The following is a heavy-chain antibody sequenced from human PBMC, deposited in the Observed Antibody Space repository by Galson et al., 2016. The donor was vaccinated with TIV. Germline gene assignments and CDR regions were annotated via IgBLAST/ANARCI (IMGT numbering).Heavy chain of an antibody. J-gene: IGHJ6*02. CDR3: TIERRFFGNNCYLSYYYGMDV. D-gene: IGHD3-3*01. V-gene: IGHV3-66*02. CDR2: MSSGGSL. Sequence: SLRLSCAASALTFSDNYMTWVRQAPGKGLEWVAIMSSGGSLNYADFVRGRFTVSRDNSNNTLYLQMNRLRTDDTAIYYFTIERRFFGNNCYLSYYYGMDVWGQGTTVTVSS. CDR1: ALTFSDNY.